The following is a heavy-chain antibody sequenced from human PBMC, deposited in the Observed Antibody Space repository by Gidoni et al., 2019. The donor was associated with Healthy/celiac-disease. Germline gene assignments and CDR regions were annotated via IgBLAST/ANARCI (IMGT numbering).Heavy chain of an antibody. CDR3: ARDLRFLEWLFDY. CDR1: GETVTSYA. Sequence: QVQLVQSGAEGKKPGASVKVSCKAAGETVTSYAMHWVRQAPGQRLEWMGWINAGNGNTKYSQKFQGRVTITRDTSASTAYMELSSLRSEDTAVYYCARDLRFLEWLFDYWGQGTLVTVSS. V-gene: IGHV1-3*01. CDR2: INAGNGNT. D-gene: IGHD3-3*01. J-gene: IGHJ4*02.